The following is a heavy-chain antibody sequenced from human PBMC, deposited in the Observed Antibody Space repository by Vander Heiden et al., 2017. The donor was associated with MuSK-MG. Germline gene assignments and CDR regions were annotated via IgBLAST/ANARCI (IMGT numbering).Heavy chain of an antibody. D-gene: IGHD1-1*01. CDR3: ARGQDTGGGIVATLFGY. Sequence: QVQLVQSGAEVKEPGASVKVSCTASGYTFTASYMHWVRQAPGQGLEWMGWINPNSGGTNYAQKVQGRGTMTRDTSTTTAYMEVSRLRSEDTAVYYCARGQDTGGGIVATLFGYWGQGTLVTVFS. J-gene: IGHJ4*02. CDR1: GYTFTASY. CDR2: INPNSGGT. V-gene: IGHV1-2*02.